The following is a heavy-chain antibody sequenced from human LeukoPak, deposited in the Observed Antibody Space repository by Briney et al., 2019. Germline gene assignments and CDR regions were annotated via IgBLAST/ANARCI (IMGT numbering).Heavy chain of an antibody. J-gene: IGHJ4*02. V-gene: IGHV3-48*03. CDR2: ISSSGYPI. Sequence: GGSLRLSCAASGFTFSSYDMNWVRQAPGKGLEWVAFISSSGYPIYYADSVKGRFTISRDNAERSLFLQMNSLRVEDTAVYYCARGSLRLRAYYFDYWGQGTLLTVSS. CDR1: GFTFSSYD. D-gene: IGHD3-10*01. CDR3: ARGSLRLRAYYFDY.